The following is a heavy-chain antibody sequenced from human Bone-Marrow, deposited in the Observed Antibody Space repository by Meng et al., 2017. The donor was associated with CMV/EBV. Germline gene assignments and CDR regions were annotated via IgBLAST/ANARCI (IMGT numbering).Heavy chain of an antibody. CDR2: ISGDSGTT. CDR1: GFSFSTYE. V-gene: IGHV3-23*01. D-gene: IGHD1-26*01. J-gene: IGHJ4*02. Sequence: GFSFSTYEMYWVRQAPGKRLEWVSVISGDSGTTIYADSVKGRFTISRDNSKNTLSLQMSSLRAEDTAVYYCARVRVGTIGGRGFDYWGQGTLVTVSS. CDR3: ARVRVGTIGGRGFDY.